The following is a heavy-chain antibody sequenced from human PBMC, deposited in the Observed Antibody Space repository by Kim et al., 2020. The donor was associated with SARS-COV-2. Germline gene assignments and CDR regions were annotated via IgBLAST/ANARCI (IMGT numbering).Heavy chain of an antibody. CDR3: ARLWGQWSQAIDY. CDR1: GGSISSSSYY. CDR2: IYYSGST. J-gene: IGHJ4*02. V-gene: IGHV4-39*01. D-gene: IGHD2-15*01. Sequence: SETLSLTCTVSGGSISSSSYYWGWIRQPPGKGLEWIGSIYYSGSTYYNPSLKSRVTISVDTSKNQFSLKLSSVTAADTAVYYCARLWGQWSQAIDYWGQGTLVTVSS.